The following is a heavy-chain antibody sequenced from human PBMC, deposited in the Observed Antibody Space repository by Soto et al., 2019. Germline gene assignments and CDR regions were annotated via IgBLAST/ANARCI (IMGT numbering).Heavy chain of an antibody. CDR3: ARDGPSGSYNLDY. CDR1: GYTFTRYY. CDR2: INPSGGST. V-gene: IGHV1-46*01. J-gene: IGHJ4*02. D-gene: IGHD1-26*01. Sequence: GASVKVSRKASGYTFTRYYMHWVRQAPGQGPEWMGIINPSGGSTTYAQKFQGRVTMTGDTSTSTVYMELSSLRSEDTAVYYCARDGPSGSYNLDYWGQGTLVTVSS.